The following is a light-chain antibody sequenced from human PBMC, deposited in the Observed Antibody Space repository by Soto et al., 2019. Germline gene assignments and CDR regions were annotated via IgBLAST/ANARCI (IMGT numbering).Light chain of an antibody. CDR3: QQYGSSPPT. CDR1: QNVNNSY. CDR2: GAS. J-gene: IGKJ1*01. V-gene: IGKV3-20*01. Sequence: EIVFTQSPGTLSLSPGERATHSCRASQNVNNSYLAWYQQKPGQAPRLLIHGASNKATGNPNKFKSNGSGTDFTFTISRLEPEDFAVYYCQQYGSSPPTFGQGTKVDIK.